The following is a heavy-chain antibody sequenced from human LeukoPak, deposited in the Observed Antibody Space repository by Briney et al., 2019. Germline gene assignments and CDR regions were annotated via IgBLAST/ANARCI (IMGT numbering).Heavy chain of an antibody. CDR1: GFTFSSYW. CDR2: IKQDGSEK. Sequence: PGGSLRLSCAASGFTFSSYWMGWVRQAPGKGLEWVANIKQDGSEKYYVDSVKGRFTISRDNAKNSLYLQMNSLRAEDTAVYYCARDDSSGYGTEYMDVWGKGTTVTVSS. CDR3: ARDDSSGYGTEYMDV. D-gene: IGHD3-22*01. V-gene: IGHV3-7*01. J-gene: IGHJ6*03.